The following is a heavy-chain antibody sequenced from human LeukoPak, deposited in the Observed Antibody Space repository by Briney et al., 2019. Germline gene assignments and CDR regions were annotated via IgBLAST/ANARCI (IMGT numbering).Heavy chain of an antibody. V-gene: IGHV4-39*07. J-gene: IGHJ5*02. Sequence: SETLSLTCTVSGGSISSSSYYWGWIRQPPGKGLEWIGSIYYSGSTYYNPSLKSRVTISVDTSKNQFSLKLSSVTAADTAVYYCARDCSSTSCPLRVDPWGQGTLVTVSS. CDR1: GGSISSSSYY. D-gene: IGHD2-2*01. CDR3: ARDCSSTSCPLRVDP. CDR2: IYYSGST.